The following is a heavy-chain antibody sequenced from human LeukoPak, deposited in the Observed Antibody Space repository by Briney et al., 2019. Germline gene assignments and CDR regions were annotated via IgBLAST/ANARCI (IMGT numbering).Heavy chain of an antibody. D-gene: IGHD3-3*01. CDR2: FDPEDGET. CDR3: ATTLLRFLEWLPSPFDY. V-gene: IGHV1-24*01. CDR1: GYTLTELS. Sequence: ASVKVSCKASGYTLTELSIHWVRQAPGKGLEWMGGFDPEDGETIYAQKFQGRVTMTEDTSTDTAYMELSSLRSEDTAVYYCATTLLRFLEWLPSPFDYWGQGTLVTVSS. J-gene: IGHJ4*02.